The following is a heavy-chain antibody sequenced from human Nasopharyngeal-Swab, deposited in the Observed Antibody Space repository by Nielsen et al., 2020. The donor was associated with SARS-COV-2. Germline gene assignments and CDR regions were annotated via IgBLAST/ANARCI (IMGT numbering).Heavy chain of an antibody. V-gene: IGHV3-30*04. J-gene: IGHJ4*01. CDR2: ISSDGSST. D-gene: IGHD6-13*01. CDR1: GVTFSTYV. CDR3: ARVGSSSWYFDY. Sequence: GGSLRLSCAASGVTFSTYVMHWVRQAPGKGLEWVTGISSDGSSTHYADSVEGRFTISRDNSKNTLYMQMNSLRGEDTAVYYCARVGSSSWYFDYWGHGTLVTVSS.